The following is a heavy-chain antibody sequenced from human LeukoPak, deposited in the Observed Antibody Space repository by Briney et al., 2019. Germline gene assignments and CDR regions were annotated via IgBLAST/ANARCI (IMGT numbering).Heavy chain of an antibody. CDR3: SVNYCSGGSCYML. Sequence: GGSLRLSCAASGFTFSSYGMHWVRQAPGKGLEWVAFIRFDGNNKYYADSVKGRFTISRDNSKNTLYLQMNSLKTEDTAVYYCSVNYCSGGSCYMLWGQGTLVTVSS. CDR1: GFTFSSYG. CDR2: IRFDGNNK. V-gene: IGHV3-30*02. J-gene: IGHJ4*02. D-gene: IGHD2-15*01.